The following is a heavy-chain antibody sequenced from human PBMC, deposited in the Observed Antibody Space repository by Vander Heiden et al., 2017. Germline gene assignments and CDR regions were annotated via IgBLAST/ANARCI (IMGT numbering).Heavy chain of an antibody. V-gene: IGHV3-30-3*01. J-gene: IGHJ3*01. D-gene: IGHD1-26*01. CDR2: ISYDGSSK. CDR3: VREGPDLNGGSYRADAFDF. Sequence: QVQLVESGGGVVQPGRSLRLSCAAFGFTFRNYPMHWVRQAPGKGLEWVAVISYDGSSKYYAESVKGRFIISRDTAMNTLYLQMSSLRVEDTAVYYCVREGPDLNGGSYRADAFDFWGQGTMVTVSS. CDR1: GFTFRNYP.